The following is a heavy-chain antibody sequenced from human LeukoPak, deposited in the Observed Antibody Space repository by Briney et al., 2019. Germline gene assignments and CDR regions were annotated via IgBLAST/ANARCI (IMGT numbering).Heavy chain of an antibody. Sequence: GGSLRLSCAASGFTFSSHSMTWVRQAPGKGLEWVSSISSSSNYIYYADSVKGRFTISRDNSKNTLYLQMSSLRAEDTAIYYCAKTPKLIRGTPDYWGQGTLVIVSS. V-gene: IGHV3-21*04. CDR2: ISSSSNYI. CDR3: AKTPKLIRGTPDY. D-gene: IGHD3-10*01. J-gene: IGHJ4*02. CDR1: GFTFSSHS.